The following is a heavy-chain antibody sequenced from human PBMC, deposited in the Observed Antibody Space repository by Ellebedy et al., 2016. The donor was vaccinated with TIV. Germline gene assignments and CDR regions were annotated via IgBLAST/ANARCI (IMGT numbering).Heavy chain of an antibody. CDR1: GFTFSTYW. V-gene: IGHV3-15*01. Sequence: GESLKISCAASGFTFSTYWMYWVRQAPGKGLEWVDRIKSKVDGGTMEYSAPVRGRFTIWRDDSKNTLYRQMNSLKTEDTAVYYCSTDPSNEGDFWGQGTLVTVSS. CDR2: IKSKVDGGTM. D-gene: IGHD1-1*01. CDR3: STDPSNEGDF. J-gene: IGHJ4*02.